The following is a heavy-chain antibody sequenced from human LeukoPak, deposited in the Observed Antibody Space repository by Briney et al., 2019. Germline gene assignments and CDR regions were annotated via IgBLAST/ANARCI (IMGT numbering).Heavy chain of an antibody. V-gene: IGHV4-30-4*01. J-gene: IGHJ4*02. CDR2: IHYSGNT. Sequence: PSETLTLTCTVSGGSISSDDHYWNWIRQPPGKGLEWIAYIHYSGNTYYNPSLRGRISISLDTSENQFSLKLTSVTAADTAVYYCARGGEILRYYFDYWGQGTLVTVSS. CDR1: GGSISSDDHY. D-gene: IGHD2-15*01. CDR3: ARGGEILRYYFDY.